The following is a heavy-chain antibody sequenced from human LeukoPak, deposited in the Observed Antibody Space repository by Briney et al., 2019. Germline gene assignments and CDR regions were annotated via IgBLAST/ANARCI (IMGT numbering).Heavy chain of an antibody. CDR3: ARDIVVVVAANGWFDP. Sequence: SETLSLTCAVSGHSISSGYYWGWIRQPPGKGLEWIGYIYHSGSTYYNPSLKSRVIISVDTSKNQFSLKLSSVTAADTAVYYCARDIVVVVAANGWFDPWGQGTLVTVSS. D-gene: IGHD2-15*01. V-gene: IGHV4-38-2*02. CDR2: IYHSGST. J-gene: IGHJ5*02. CDR1: GHSISSGYY.